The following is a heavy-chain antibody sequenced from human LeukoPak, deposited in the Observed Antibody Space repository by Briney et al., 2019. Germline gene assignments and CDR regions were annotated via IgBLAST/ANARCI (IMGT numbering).Heavy chain of an antibody. CDR3: ASGSESVSGYFDY. CDR2: IKQDGSEK. D-gene: IGHD5/OR15-5a*01. J-gene: IGHJ4*02. Sequence: PGGSLRLSRAASGFTFSSYWMSWVRQAPGKGLEWVANIKQDGSEKYYVDSVKGRFTISRDNAKNSLYLQMNSLRAEDTAVYYCASGSESVSGYFDYWGQGTLVTVSS. CDR1: GFTFSSYW. V-gene: IGHV3-7*01.